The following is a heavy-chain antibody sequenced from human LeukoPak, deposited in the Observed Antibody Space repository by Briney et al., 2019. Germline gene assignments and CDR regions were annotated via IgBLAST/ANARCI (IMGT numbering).Heavy chain of an antibody. D-gene: IGHD6-13*01. CDR2: ISTSGYYI. V-gene: IGHV3-21*06. CDR3: ARDIATAGHSAIEY. CDR1: GFTFRSNY. Sequence: PGGSLRLSCAASGFTFRSNYMSWVRQAPGKGLEWVSSISTSGYYIYYADSVKGRFTISRDNAKNSLYLQMHSLRAEDTAVYYCARDIATAGHSAIEYWGQGALVTVSS. J-gene: IGHJ4*02.